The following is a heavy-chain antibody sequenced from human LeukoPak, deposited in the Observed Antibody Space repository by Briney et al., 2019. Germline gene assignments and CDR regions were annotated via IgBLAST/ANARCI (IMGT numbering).Heavy chain of an antibody. CDR1: GFTFSSCG. J-gene: IGHJ4*02. V-gene: IGHV3-30*03. D-gene: IGHD5-18*01. Sequence: GGSLRLSCAASGFTFSSCGMHWVRQAPGKGLEWVAVISYDGSNKYYADSVKGRFTISRDNSKNTLYLQMNSLRAEDTAVYYCVRIQLWSQQLDYWGQGTLVTVSS. CDR3: VRIQLWSQQLDY. CDR2: ISYDGSNK.